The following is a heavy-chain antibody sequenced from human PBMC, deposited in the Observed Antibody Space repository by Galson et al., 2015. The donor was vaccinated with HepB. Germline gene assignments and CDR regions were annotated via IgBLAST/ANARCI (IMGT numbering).Heavy chain of an antibody. CDR2: ISSSSSYI. V-gene: IGHV3-21*01. J-gene: IGHJ5*02. CDR3: ARANQDGYKSENWFDP. CDR1: GFTFSSYS. Sequence: SLRLSCAASGFTFSSYSMNWVRQAPGKGLEWVSSISSSSSYIYYADSVKGRFTISRDNAKNSLYLQMNSLRAEDTAVYYCARANQDGYKSENWFDPWGQGTLVTVSS. D-gene: IGHD5-24*01.